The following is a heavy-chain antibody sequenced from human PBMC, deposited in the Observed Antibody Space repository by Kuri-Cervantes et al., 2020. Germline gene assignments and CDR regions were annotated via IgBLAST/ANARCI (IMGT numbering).Heavy chain of an antibody. CDR1: GFTFSDYY. Sequence: SLKISCAASGFTFSDYYMSWIRQAPGKGLEWVSYISSSGSTIYYADSVKGRFTISRDNAKNSPYLQMNSLRAEDTAVYYCARDSHYGWYGVDYWGQGILVTVSS. D-gene: IGHD6-19*01. CDR3: ARDSHYGWYGVDY. CDR2: ISSSGSTI. V-gene: IGHV3-11*04. J-gene: IGHJ4*02.